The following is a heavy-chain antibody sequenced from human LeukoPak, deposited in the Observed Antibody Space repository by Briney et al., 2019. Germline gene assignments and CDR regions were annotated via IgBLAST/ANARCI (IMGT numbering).Heavy chain of an antibody. Sequence: GRSLRLSCAASGFTFSDYYKSWIRQAPGKGLEWVSYISTSGSSIYYADSVKGRFTISRDNAKNSLYLQMNSLRAEDTAVYYCTRGGYGDPRYAFDIWGQGTMVTVSS. V-gene: IGHV3-11*01. CDR3: TRGGYGDPRYAFDI. CDR2: ISTSGSSI. J-gene: IGHJ3*02. D-gene: IGHD4-17*01. CDR1: GFTFSDYY.